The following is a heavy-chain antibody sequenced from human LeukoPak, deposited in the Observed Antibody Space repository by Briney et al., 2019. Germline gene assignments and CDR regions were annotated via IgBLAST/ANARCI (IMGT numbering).Heavy chain of an antibody. V-gene: IGHV3-49*03. CDR1: GFTFSDYY. J-gene: IGHJ4*02. Sequence: GGSLRLSCAASGFTFSDYYMSWIRQAPGKGLEWVGFIRSKVYGGTAEYAASVKGRFTISRDDSKSIAYLQMNSLKTEDTAVYYCTKSGTAIVGTTAAYYFDYWGQGTLVTVSS. D-gene: IGHD1-26*01. CDR2: IRSKVYGGTA. CDR3: TKSGTAIVGTTAAYYFDY.